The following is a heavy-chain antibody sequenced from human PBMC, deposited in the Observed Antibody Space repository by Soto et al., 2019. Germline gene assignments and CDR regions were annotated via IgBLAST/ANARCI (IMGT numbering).Heavy chain of an antibody. CDR2: ISSSSSYI. Sequence: PGGSLRLSCAASGFTFSSYSMNWVRQAPGKGLEWVSSISSSSSYIYYADSVKGRFTISRDNAKNSLYLQMNSLRAEDTAVYYCARDTDDVGELSFAMDVWGKGTTLTVSS. D-gene: IGHD3-16*02. CDR1: GFTFSSYS. CDR3: ARDTDDVGELSFAMDV. V-gene: IGHV3-21*01. J-gene: IGHJ6*04.